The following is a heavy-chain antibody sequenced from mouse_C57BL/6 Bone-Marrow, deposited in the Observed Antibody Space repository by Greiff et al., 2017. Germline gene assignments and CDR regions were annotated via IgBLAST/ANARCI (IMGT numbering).Heavy chain of an antibody. CDR2: IHPNSGST. Sequence: QVQLQQPGAELVKPGASVKLSCKASGYTFTSYWMHWVKQRPGQGLEWIGMIHPNSGSTNYNEKFKGKATLTVDKSSSTAYMQLSSLTSEDSAVYYCARRWFYFDYWGQGTTLTVSS. CDR3: ARRWFYFDY. D-gene: IGHD2-3*01. V-gene: IGHV1-64*01. J-gene: IGHJ2*01. CDR1: GYTFTSYW.